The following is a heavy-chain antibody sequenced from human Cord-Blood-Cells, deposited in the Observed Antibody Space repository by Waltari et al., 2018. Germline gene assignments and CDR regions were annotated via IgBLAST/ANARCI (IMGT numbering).Heavy chain of an antibody. CDR2: MNPNSGNT. CDR3: ARGRWYYDILTGYYWYFDL. CDR1: GYTFTSYD. V-gene: IGHV1-8*01. D-gene: IGHD3-9*01. Sequence: QVQLVQSGAEVKKPGASVKVSCKASGYTFTSYDINWVRQATGQGIEWMGWMNPNSGNTGYAQKFQGRVTMTRNTSISTAYMELSSLRSEDTAVYYCARGRWYYDILTGYYWYFDLWGRGTLVTVSS. J-gene: IGHJ2*01.